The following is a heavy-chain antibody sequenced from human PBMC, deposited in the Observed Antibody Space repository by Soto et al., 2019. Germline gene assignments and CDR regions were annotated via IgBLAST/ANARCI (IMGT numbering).Heavy chain of an antibody. CDR2: VWNDGINK. J-gene: IGHJ5*01. Sequence: QGHLVESGGGVVQPGGSLRLSCAASGFIFSAYGIHWVRQAPGKGLEWVAIVWNDGINKYYADSVKGRFTISRDNFKNTVDLQMNSLRVEDTAVYYCARLAYSNFLGGLDSWGQGTLVPASS. CDR1: GFIFSAYG. D-gene: IGHD1-26*01. V-gene: IGHV3-33*01. CDR3: ARLAYSNFLGGLDS.